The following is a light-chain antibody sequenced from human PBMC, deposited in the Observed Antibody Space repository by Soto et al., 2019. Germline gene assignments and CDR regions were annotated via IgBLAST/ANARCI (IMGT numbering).Light chain of an antibody. CDR2: GNN. V-gene: IGLV1-40*01. Sequence: QSALTQPPSVSGAPGQRVTISCTGSSSNIGAGYDVHWYQQLPGTAPKLLIYGNNNRPSGVPDRFSGSKSGTSASLAITGLQAEDEADYYCQSYDSSLSEYVFGSGTRSPS. CDR1: SSNIGAGYD. J-gene: IGLJ1*01. CDR3: QSYDSSLSEYV.